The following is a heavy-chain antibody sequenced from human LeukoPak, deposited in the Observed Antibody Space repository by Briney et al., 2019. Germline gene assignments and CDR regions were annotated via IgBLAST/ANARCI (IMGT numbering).Heavy chain of an antibody. CDR1: LFTFSTY. CDR2: VSYDGSNK. CDR3: ARSGYGLTGNYDFYYGMDV. V-gene: IGHV3-30*04. Sequence: GRSLRRYCAACLFTFSTYLHWVRQAPGKGLEWVAVVSYDGSNKYYADSVKGRFTISRDNSKNTLDLQMNSLRAEDTAVYYCARSGYGLTGNYDFYYGMDVWGQGTTVTVSS. J-gene: IGHJ6*02. D-gene: IGHD5-12*01.